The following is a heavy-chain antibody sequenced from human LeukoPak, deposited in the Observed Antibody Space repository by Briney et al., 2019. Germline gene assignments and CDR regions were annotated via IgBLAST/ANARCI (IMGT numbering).Heavy chain of an antibody. Sequence: GGSLRLSCATSGFTFSNYWMSWVRQAPGKGREWVANIKQDGSEIYYVDSVKGRLTVSRDNAKNSLYLHMNSLRDEDTAIYYCARAVDVYTFGYGYWGQGTLVTVSS. V-gene: IGHV3-7*02. D-gene: IGHD5-18*01. CDR2: IKQDGSEI. J-gene: IGHJ4*02. CDR1: GFTFSNYW. CDR3: ARAVDVYTFGYGY.